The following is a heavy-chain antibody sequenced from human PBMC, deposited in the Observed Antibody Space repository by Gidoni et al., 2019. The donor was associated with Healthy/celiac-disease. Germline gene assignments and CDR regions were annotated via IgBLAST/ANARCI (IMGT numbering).Heavy chain of an antibody. CDR3: AKRDITIFGEASMDV. D-gene: IGHD3-3*01. CDR1: GFTFDDYA. J-gene: IGHJ6*02. V-gene: IGHV3-9*01. Sequence: EVQLVESGGGVVQPGRCLRLSCAASGFTFDDYAMHWVRQAPGKGLEWVSGISWNSGSIGYADSVKGLFTISRDNAKNSLYLQMNILRAEDTALYYCAKRDITIFGEASMDVWGQGTTVTVSS. CDR2: ISWNSGSI.